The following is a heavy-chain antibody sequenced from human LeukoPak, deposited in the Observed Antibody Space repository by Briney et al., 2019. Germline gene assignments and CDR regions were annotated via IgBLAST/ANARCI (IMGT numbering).Heavy chain of an antibody. J-gene: IGHJ5*02. V-gene: IGHV4-59*01. CDR2: IYYSGST. Sequence: SETLSLTCTVSGGSISSYYWSWIPQPPGKGLEWIGYIYYSGSTNYNPSLKSRVTISVDTSKNQFSLKLSSVTAAESAAYYSARGPLEWLSEGWFDPWGQATLITVPS. D-gene: IGHD3-3*01. CDR3: ARGPLEWLSEGWFDP. CDR1: GGSISSYY.